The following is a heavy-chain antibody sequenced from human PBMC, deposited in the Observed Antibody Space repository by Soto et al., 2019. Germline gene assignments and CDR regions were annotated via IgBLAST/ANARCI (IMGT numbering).Heavy chain of an antibody. CDR1: GDSVSSNSAA. V-gene: IGHV6-1*01. CDR2: TYYRSKWYN. CDR3: ARDRSYYDSSGLNDAFDI. J-gene: IGHJ3*02. Sequence: QSPTLSLTCAISGDSVSSNSAAWNWIRQSPSRGLEWLGRTYYRSKWYNDYAVSVKSRITINPDTSKNQFSLQLNSVTPEDTAVYYCARDRSYYDSSGLNDAFDIWGQGTMVTVSS. D-gene: IGHD3-22*01.